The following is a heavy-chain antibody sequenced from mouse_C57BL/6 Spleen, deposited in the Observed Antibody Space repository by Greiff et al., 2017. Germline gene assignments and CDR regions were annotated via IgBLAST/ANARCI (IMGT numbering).Heavy chain of an antibody. CDR1: GFTFSSYA. CDR2: ISDGGSYT. V-gene: IGHV5-4*01. Sequence: DVKLVESGGGLVKPGGSLKFSCAASGFTFSSYAMSWVRQTPEKRLEWVATISDGGSYTYYPDNVKGRFTISRDNAKNNLYLQMSHLKSEDTAMYYCARERSGIAYWGQGTLVTVSA. CDR3: ARERSGIAY. J-gene: IGHJ3*01.